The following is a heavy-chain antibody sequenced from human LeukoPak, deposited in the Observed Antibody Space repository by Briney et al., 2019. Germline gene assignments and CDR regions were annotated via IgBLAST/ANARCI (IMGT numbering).Heavy chain of an antibody. CDR2: ISGSGGST. CDR3: ANLEYYYDSSGYYHEY. V-gene: IGHV3-23*01. Sequence: GGSLRLSCAASGFTFSSYAMSWVRQAPGKGLEWVSAISGSGGSTYYADSVKGRFTISRDNSKSTLYLQMNSLRAEDTAVYYCANLEYYYDSSGYYHEYWGQGTLVTVSS. J-gene: IGHJ4*02. D-gene: IGHD3-22*01. CDR1: GFTFSSYA.